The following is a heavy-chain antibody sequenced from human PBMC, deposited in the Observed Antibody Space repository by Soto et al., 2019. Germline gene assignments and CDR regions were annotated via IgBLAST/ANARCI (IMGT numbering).Heavy chain of an antibody. D-gene: IGHD3-22*01. CDR3: ARSYDSSGYYYHTPSYYFDY. CDR1: GYTFTSYG. Sequence: ASVKVSCTASGYTFTSYGISWVRQAPGQGLEWMGWISAYNGNTNYAQKLQGRVTMTTDTSTSTAYMELRSLRSDDTAVYYCARSYDSSGYYYHTPSYYFDYWGQGTLVTVSS. V-gene: IGHV1-18*01. J-gene: IGHJ4*02. CDR2: ISAYNGNT.